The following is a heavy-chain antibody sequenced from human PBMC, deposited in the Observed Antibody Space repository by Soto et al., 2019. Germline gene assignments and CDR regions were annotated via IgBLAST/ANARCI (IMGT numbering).Heavy chain of an antibody. V-gene: IGHV1-18*04. Sequence: EASVKVSCKASGYTFTSYGISWVRQAPGQGLEWMGWISAYNGNTNYAQKLQGRVTMTTDTSTSTAYMELRSLRSDDTAVYYCARVYYDSSGYYWFDPWGQGTLVTVSS. J-gene: IGHJ5*02. CDR3: ARVYYDSSGYYWFDP. CDR1: GYTFTSYG. CDR2: ISAYNGNT. D-gene: IGHD3-22*01.